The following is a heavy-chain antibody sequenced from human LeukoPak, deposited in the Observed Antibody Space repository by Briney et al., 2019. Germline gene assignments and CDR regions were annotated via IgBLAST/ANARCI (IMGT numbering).Heavy chain of an antibody. Sequence: GGSLRLSCAASGFTFDDYTMHWVRQAPGKGLEWVSLISWDGGSTYYADSVKGRFTISRDNSKNSLYLQMNSLRTEDTALYYCALSDYGMDVWGQGTTVTVSS. CDR1: GFTFDDYT. J-gene: IGHJ6*02. V-gene: IGHV3-43*01. CDR3: ALSDYGMDV. D-gene: IGHD3-3*01. CDR2: ISWDGGST.